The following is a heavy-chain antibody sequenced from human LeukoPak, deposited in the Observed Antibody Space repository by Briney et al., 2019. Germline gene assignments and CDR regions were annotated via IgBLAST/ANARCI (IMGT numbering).Heavy chain of an antibody. CDR1: GFTFRNYA. Sequence: PGGSLRLSCAASGFTFRNYAMHWVRQAPGKGLEWVAVILYDGNNKYYADSVKGRFTISRDTSKNTLYLQMDSLRAEDTAVYYCARDPPIDTLVVSAATPSYFDYWGQGTLVTVSS. D-gene: IGHD2-15*01. V-gene: IGHV3-30*04. CDR3: ARDPPIDTLVVSAATPSYFDY. CDR2: ILYDGNNK. J-gene: IGHJ4*02.